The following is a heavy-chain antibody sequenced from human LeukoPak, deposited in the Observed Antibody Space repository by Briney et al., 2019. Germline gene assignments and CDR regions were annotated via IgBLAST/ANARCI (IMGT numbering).Heavy chain of an antibody. D-gene: IGHD4-17*01. J-gene: IGHJ2*01. CDR2: IYYSGST. Sequence: SETLSLTCTVSGGSISGYFWSWFRQPPGKGLEWIGYIYYSGSTNYNPSLKSRVTISVDTSKNQFSLKLSSVTAADTALYYCARHVSVTPWYFGLWGRGTLVTVSS. V-gene: IGHV4-59*08. CDR1: GGSISGYF. CDR3: ARHVSVTPWYFGL.